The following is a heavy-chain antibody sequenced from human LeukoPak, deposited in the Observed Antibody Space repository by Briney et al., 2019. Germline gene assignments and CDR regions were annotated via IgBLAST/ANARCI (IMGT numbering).Heavy chain of an antibody. D-gene: IGHD3-9*01. V-gene: IGHV4-59*01. Sequence: SETLSLTCTVSGGSISSYYWSWIRQPPGKGLEWIGYIYYSGSTNYNPSLKSRVTISVDTSKNQFSLKLSSVTAADTAVYYCARFAPYYDIFTGYPQVTYYFDYWGQGTLVTVSS. CDR1: GGSISSYY. CDR2: IYYSGST. CDR3: ARFAPYYDIFTGYPQVTYYFDY. J-gene: IGHJ4*02.